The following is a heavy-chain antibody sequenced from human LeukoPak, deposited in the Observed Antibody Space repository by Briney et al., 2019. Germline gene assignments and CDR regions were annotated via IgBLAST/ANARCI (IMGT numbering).Heavy chain of an antibody. V-gene: IGHV4-4*07. D-gene: IGHD1-26*01. CDR1: GGSISTYS. J-gene: IGHJ5*02. CDR3: ARGLVGTTEEQNWFDP. Sequence: PSESLTLTCTASGGSISTYSWSWIRQAAGKGLEWIARIHTSGSTNYNPSLKSRVTMSIDKSKNQFSLKLSSVTAADTAVYYCARGLVGTTEEQNWFDPWGQGTLLTVSS. CDR2: IHTSGST.